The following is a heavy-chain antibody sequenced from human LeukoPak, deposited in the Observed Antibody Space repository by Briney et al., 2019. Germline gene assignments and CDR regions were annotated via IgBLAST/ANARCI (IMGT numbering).Heavy chain of an antibody. CDR1: GGSFSGYY. V-gene: IGHV4-34*01. CDR2: INHSGST. D-gene: IGHD4-17*01. Sequence: SETLSLTCAVYGGSFSGYYWSRIRQPPGKGLEWIGEINHSGSTNYNPSLKSRVTISVDTSKNQFSLKLNSVTAADTATYYCARGSFGYGDYQISDFWGQGTLVTVSS. J-gene: IGHJ4*02. CDR3: ARGSFGYGDYQISDF.